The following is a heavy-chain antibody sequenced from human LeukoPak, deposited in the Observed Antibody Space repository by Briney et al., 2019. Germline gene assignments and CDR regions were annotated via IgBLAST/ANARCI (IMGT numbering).Heavy chain of an antibody. CDR2: IYPGDSDT. CDR3: ARLEYYGGNPENY. J-gene: IGHJ4*02. D-gene: IGHD4-23*01. V-gene: IGHV5-51*01. CDR1: GFSLSSHS. Sequence: GGSLRLSCAASGFSLSSHSMNWVRQMPGKGLEWMGIIYPGDSDTRYSPSFQGQVTISADKSINTAYLQWSSLKASDTAVYYCARLEYYGGNPENYWGQGTLVTVSS.